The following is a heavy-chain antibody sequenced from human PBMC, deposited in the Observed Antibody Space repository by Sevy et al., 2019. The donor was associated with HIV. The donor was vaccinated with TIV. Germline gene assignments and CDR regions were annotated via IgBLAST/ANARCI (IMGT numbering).Heavy chain of an antibody. CDR3: LVEVPDAEDYFVY. CDR1: YGSVRNGNQY. Sequence: SETLSLTCTVSYGSVRNGNQYWTWIRQPPGKGLEWIVYIHDSGDTNYNPSLKSRLTISRDTSTNRFTLNLKAVTAADTAVYYGLVEVPDAEDYFVYWGQEPRSPSPQ. D-gene: IGHD2-21*02. V-gene: IGHV4-61*01. CDR2: IHDSGDT. J-gene: IGHJ4*01.